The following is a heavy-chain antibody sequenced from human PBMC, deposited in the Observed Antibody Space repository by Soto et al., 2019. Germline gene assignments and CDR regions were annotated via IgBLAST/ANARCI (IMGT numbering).Heavy chain of an antibody. V-gene: IGHV3-9*01. CDR2: ISWNSGSI. J-gene: IGHJ4*02. D-gene: IGHD3-10*01. Sequence: EVQLVESGGGLVQPGRSLRLSCAASGFTFDDYAMHWVRQAAGKGLEWVSGISWNSGSIGYADSVKGRFTISRDNAKNSLYLQMNSLRAEDTALYYCAKDSVALLWFGASDYWGQGTLVTVSS. CDR3: AKDSVALLWFGASDY. CDR1: GFTFDDYA.